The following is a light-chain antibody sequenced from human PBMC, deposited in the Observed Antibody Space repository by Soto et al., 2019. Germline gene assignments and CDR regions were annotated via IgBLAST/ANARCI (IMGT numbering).Light chain of an antibody. V-gene: IGKV1-6*01. CDR3: LQDYTYRT. J-gene: IGKJ1*01. CDR1: QTISKS. CDR2: GAS. Sequence: IQMTQSPSSLSASVGDTISITCRSFQTISKSLNWYQLRSGKAPKLLIYGASTLQGGVPSRFSGSGSGTDFTLTISSLQPEDFATYYCLQDYTYRTFGQGTKVDI.